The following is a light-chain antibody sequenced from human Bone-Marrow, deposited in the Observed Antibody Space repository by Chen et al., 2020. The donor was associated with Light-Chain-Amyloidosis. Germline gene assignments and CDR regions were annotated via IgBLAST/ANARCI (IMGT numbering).Light chain of an antibody. Sequence: QAVVTQEPSLTVSPGGTVTLTCASSTGTVTTGHYPAWFQQKPGPAPQTLILNVDTSQSSPHARCSGSRLVGTAALTLAGAQPEDEADFYCLLSYGGAPPVFGTGTKLTVL. CDR2: NVD. J-gene: IGLJ3*02. CDR1: TGTVTTGHY. CDR3: LLSYGGAPPV. V-gene: IGLV7-46*01.